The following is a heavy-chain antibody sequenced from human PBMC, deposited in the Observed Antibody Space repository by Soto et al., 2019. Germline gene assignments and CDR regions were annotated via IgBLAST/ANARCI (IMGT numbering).Heavy chain of an antibody. Sequence: GASVKVSCKASGYTFTGYYMHWVRQAPGQGLEWMGWINPNSGGTNYAQKFQGWVTMTRDTSISTAYMELSRLRSDDTAVYYCARVLAARRADYYFDYWGQGTLVTVSS. J-gene: IGHJ4*02. V-gene: IGHV1-2*04. CDR2: INPNSGGT. CDR3: ARVLAARRADYYFDY. CDR1: GYTFTGYY. D-gene: IGHD6-6*01.